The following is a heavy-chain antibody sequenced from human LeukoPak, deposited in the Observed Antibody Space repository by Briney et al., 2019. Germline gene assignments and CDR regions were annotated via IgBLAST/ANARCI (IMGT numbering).Heavy chain of an antibody. J-gene: IGHJ6*02. D-gene: IGHD3-10*02. Sequence: GRSLRLSCAASGFTFSSYGMHWVRQAPGKGLEWVAVIWFDGSDTYYADSVKGRFTISRDNPKNTLYLQMDSLRAEDTALYYCARDLHYYVAMDVWGQGTTVTVSS. CDR3: ARDLHYYVAMDV. CDR2: IWFDGSDT. CDR1: GFTFSSYG. V-gene: IGHV3-33*01.